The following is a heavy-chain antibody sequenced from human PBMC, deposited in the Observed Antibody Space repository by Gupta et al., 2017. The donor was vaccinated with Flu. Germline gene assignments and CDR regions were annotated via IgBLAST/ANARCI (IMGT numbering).Heavy chain of an antibody. J-gene: IGHJ5*02. CDR3: ARESSWFDP. D-gene: IGHD6-19*01. Sequence: VSCKASGFTFTSYAIHWVRQAPGQRLEWMGWIDAGDGSTEYSQKFQGRVTFSRDTYASIAYMELNSLTSEDTSVYYCARESSWFDPWGQGTLVTVSS. CDR1: GFTFTSYA. V-gene: IGHV1-3*01. CDR2: IDAGDGST.